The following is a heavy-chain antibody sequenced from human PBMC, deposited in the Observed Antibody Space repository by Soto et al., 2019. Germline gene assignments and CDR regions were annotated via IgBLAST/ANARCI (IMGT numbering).Heavy chain of an antibody. J-gene: IGHJ4*02. V-gene: IGHV3-74*01. CDR1: GFTFSSYW. D-gene: IGHD3-10*01. Sequence: EVQLVESGGGLVQPGGSLRLSCAASGFTFSSYWMHWVRQAPGKGLVWVSRISINGGSTSYADSVKGRFTISRDNAKNTLYLKMNSLRAEDTAVYYCASGGVAGSGTYYNDNWGRGTLVTVSS. CDR3: ASGGVAGSGTYYNDN. CDR2: ISINGGST.